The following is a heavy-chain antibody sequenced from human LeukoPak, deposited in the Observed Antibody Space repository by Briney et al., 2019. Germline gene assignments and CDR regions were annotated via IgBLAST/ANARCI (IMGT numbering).Heavy chain of an antibody. D-gene: IGHD5-18*01. J-gene: IGHJ4*02. CDR3: ARDFGRGYSYFDY. Sequence: GGSLRLSCAASGFTFSSYSINWVRQAPGKGLEWVSSISSSSSSIYYADSVKGRFTISRDNAKNSLYLQMNSLRAEDTAVYYCARDFGRGYSYFDYWGQGTLVTVSS. CDR1: GFTFSSYS. V-gene: IGHV3-21*01. CDR2: ISSSSSSI.